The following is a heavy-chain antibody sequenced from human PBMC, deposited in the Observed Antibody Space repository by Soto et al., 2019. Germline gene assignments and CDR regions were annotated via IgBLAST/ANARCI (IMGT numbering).Heavy chain of an antibody. CDR1: GGSISSSSYY. V-gene: IGHV4-39*01. CDR2: IYYSGST. D-gene: IGHD1-26*01. CDR3: ARRGVGATTPIDY. Sequence: QLQLQESGPGLVKPSETLSLTCTVSGGSISSSSYYWGWIRQPPGKGLEWIGSIYYSGSTYYNPSLKSRVTISVDTSKNQFSLKLSSVTAADTAVYYCARRGVGATTPIDYWGQGTLVTVSS. J-gene: IGHJ4*02.